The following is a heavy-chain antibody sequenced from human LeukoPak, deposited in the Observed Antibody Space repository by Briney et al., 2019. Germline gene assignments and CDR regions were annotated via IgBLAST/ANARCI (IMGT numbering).Heavy chain of an antibody. V-gene: IGHV4-34*01. D-gene: IGHD3-22*01. J-gene: IGHJ4*02. CDR1: GGSFSGYY. Sequence: SETLSLTCAVYGGSFSGYYWSWIRQPPGKGLEWIGEINHSGSTNYNPSLKSRVTISVDTSKNQFSLKLSSVTAADTAVYYCARHPYYYDSSGFLDYWGRGTLVTVSS. CDR3: ARHPYYYDSSGFLDY. CDR2: INHSGST.